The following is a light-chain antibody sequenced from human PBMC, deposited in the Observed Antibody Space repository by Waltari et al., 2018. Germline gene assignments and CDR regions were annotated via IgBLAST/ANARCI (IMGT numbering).Light chain of an antibody. CDR3: MIWDSNAWV. Sequence: QAVLTQPSSLSASPGASASLTCTLRSGIDVGTYRIYWYQQKPGSPPHYLLRYRSDSDKQQGSGVPSRFSGSKDASANAGILLISGLQSDDEADYYCMIWDSNAWVFGGGTKLTVL. J-gene: IGLJ3*02. V-gene: IGLV5-45*03. CDR2: YRSDSDK. CDR1: SGIDVGTYR.